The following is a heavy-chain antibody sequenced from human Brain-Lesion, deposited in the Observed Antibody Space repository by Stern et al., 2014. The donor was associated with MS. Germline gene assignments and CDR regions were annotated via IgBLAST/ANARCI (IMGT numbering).Heavy chain of an antibody. CDR1: GGSISSGGYY. J-gene: IGHJ6*02. D-gene: IGHD2-2*01. CDR2: IFNSGST. CDR3: ARGRVVPGFQYYATDV. V-gene: IGHV4-61*02. Sequence: QVQLQESGPGLVKPSQTLSLSCTVSGGSISSGGYYWSWLRQPAGKGLEWIGRIFNSGSTRYNPSLKSRVTISIATSKNQFSLRLNSMTAADTAVYYCARGRVVPGFQYYATDVWGQGTTVIVSS.